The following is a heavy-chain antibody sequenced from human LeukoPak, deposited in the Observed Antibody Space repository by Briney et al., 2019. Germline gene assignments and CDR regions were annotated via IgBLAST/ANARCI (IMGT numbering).Heavy chain of an antibody. V-gene: IGHV4-39*01. Sequence: SETLSLTCTVSGGSISSTSYYWGWIRQPPGKGLEWIGSIYYNGNTYYNPSLKSRVTISVDTSKNQFSLKLSSVTAADTAVYYCARHSARGLDYWGQGTLVTVSS. CDR2: IYYNGNT. CDR1: GGSISSTSYY. CDR3: ARHSARGLDY. D-gene: IGHD3-10*01. J-gene: IGHJ4*02.